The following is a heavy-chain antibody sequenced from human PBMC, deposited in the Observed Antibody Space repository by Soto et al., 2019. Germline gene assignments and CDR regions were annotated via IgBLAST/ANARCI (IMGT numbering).Heavy chain of an antibody. V-gene: IGHV4-59*01. J-gene: IGHJ4*02. CDR2: IAYSGST. CDR1: GGSISRNY. CDR3: ARVSATAEMDY. Sequence: SETLSLTCTVSGGSISRNYWSWMRQSPGKGLEWIGYIAYSGSTDYNPSLKSRVTISVDTSKNHFSLKLSPVTAADTAVYYCARVSATAEMDYWGQGTLVTVSS. D-gene: IGHD1-26*01.